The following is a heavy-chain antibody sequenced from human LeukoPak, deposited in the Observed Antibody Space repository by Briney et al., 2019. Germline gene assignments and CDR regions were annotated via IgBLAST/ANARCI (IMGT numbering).Heavy chain of an antibody. D-gene: IGHD2-2*02. Sequence: GGSLRLSCAASGFTFSSYAMSWVRQAPGKGLEWVSAISGSGGSTYYADSAKGRFTISRDNSKNTLYLQMNSLRAEDTAVYYCAKAHCSSTSCYSYYGMDVWGQGTTVTVSS. CDR3: AKAHCSSTSCYSYYGMDV. J-gene: IGHJ6*02. CDR2: ISGSGGST. V-gene: IGHV3-23*01. CDR1: GFTFSSYA.